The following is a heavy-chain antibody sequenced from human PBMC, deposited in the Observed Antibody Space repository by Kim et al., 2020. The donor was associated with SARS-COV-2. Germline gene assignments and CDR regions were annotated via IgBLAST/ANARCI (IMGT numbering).Heavy chain of an antibody. CDR2: NTYTANT. D-gene: IGHD1-26*01. Sequence: SETLSLTCTVSGASISSSYYAWVWLPQPPGKGLDWFRSNTYTANTYYNPSLKSPVSLSVYTAQIQLSLKPRSVTAADTVVYSCARPKRSCSFFDPGG. CDR1: GASISSSYYA. V-gene: IGHV4-39*01. J-gene: IGHJ5*02. CDR3: ARPKRSCSFFDP.